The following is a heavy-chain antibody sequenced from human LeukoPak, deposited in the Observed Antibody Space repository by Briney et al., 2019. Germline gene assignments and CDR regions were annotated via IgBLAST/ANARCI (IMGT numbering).Heavy chain of an antibody. CDR1: GFTFSSYA. Sequence: GGSLRLSCAASGFTFSSYAMSWVRQAPGKGLEWVSAISGSSGSTYYADSVKGRFTISRDNYKNTLYLQMNSLRAEDTAVYYCAKAPSSSWYRNPFDYWGQGTLVTVSS. CDR3: AKAPSSSWYRNPFDY. CDR2: ISGSSGST. V-gene: IGHV3-23*01. D-gene: IGHD6-13*01. J-gene: IGHJ4*02.